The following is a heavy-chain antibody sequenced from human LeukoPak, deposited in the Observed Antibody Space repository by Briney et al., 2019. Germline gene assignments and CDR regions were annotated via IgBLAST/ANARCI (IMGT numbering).Heavy chain of an antibody. CDR2: ISSNGDST. J-gene: IGHJ2*01. D-gene: IGHD6-19*01. CDR3: ARDMEQWLVQDWYFDL. V-gene: IGHV3-64*02. CDR1: GSTFSSYV. Sequence: PGGSLRLSCAASGSTFSSYVMHWVRQAPGKGLEYISVISSNGDSTYYADSVKGRFTISRDNSKNTLYLQMNILRAEDTAVYYCARDMEQWLVQDWYFDLWGRGTLVTVSS.